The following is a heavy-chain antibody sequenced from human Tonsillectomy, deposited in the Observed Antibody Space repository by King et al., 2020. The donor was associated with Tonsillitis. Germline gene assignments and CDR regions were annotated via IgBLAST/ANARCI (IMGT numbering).Heavy chain of an antibody. J-gene: IGHJ6*02. CDR1: GSTFSSYG. V-gene: IGHV1-18*01. Sequence: QLVQSGAEVKKPGASVKVSCKASGSTFSSYGISWMRQAPGQGLEWMGWISVFNGNTNYAQKLQGRVTMTTDTSTSTAYMELRSLRSDDTAVYYCARNSGSGWYYYYGMDVWGQGTTVTVSS. CDR2: ISVFNGNT. CDR3: ARNSGSGWYYYYGMDV. D-gene: IGHD6-19*01.